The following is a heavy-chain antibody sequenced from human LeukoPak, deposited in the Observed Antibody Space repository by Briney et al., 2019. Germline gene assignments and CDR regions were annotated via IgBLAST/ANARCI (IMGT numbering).Heavy chain of an antibody. CDR1: GGSISSYY. CDR3: ARFVGSSWKYYYYGMDV. CDR2: IYYSGST. V-gene: IGHV4-59*01. Sequence: SETLSLTCTVSGGSISSYYWSWIRQPPGKGLEWIGYIYYSGSTNYSPSLKSRVTISVDTSKNQFSLKLSSVTAADTAVYYCARFVGSSWKYYYYGMDVWGQGTTVTVSS. J-gene: IGHJ6*02. D-gene: IGHD6-13*01.